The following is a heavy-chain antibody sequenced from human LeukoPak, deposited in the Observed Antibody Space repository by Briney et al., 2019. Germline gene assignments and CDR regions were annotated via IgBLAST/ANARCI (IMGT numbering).Heavy chain of an antibody. CDR2: FGLYGGTT. Sequence: GGSLRLSCAASGLIFSSYAMTWVRQAPGKGLEWVSSFGLYGGTTHYADSVKGRFTISRDNSKNTLYLQMTSLRADDTAVYSCVKDSSTTSWYFAFDVWGQGTMVAVSS. J-gene: IGHJ3*01. D-gene: IGHD2-2*01. CDR3: VKDSSTTSWYFAFDV. V-gene: IGHV3-23*01. CDR1: GLIFSSYA.